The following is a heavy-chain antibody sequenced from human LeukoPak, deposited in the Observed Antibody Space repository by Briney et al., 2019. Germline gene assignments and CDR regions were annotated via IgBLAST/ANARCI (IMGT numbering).Heavy chain of an antibody. D-gene: IGHD4-23*01. V-gene: IGHV1-69*13. J-gene: IGHJ4*02. CDR1: GGTFISYA. Sequence: ASVKVSCKASGGTFISYAISWVRQAPGQGLEWMGGIIPIFGTPNYAQKIQGRVTITADESTSTAYMELSSLRSEDTAVYYCARGWLAETTVVTPYNYWGQGTLVTVSS. CDR3: ARGWLAETTVVTPYNY. CDR2: IIPIFGTP.